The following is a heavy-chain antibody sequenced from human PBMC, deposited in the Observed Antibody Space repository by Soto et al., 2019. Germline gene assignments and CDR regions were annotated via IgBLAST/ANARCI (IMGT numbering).Heavy chain of an antibody. V-gene: IGHV4-61*03. CDR2: IYYSGST. CDR3: ARAINHYDFWSGYPFYFDY. Sequence: PSETLSLTCTVSGGSVSSGSYYWSWIRQPPGKGLEWIGYIYYSGSTNYNPSLKSRVTISVDTSKNHFSLKLSSVTAADTAVYYCARAINHYDFWSGYPFYFDYWGQGTLVTVSS. J-gene: IGHJ4*02. CDR1: GGSVSSGSYY. D-gene: IGHD3-3*01.